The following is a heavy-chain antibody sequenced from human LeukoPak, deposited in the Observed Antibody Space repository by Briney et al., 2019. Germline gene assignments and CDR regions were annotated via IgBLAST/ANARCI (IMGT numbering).Heavy chain of an antibody. CDR1: GGSVSDYY. D-gene: IGHD6-19*01. CDR2: IYYTGST. CDR3: ARAAGYYYYYMDV. Sequence: SETLSLTCTISGGSVSDYYWSWIRQSPGKGLEWIGYIYYTGSTTYNPSLKSRVTISADTSKNQFSLKLSSVTAADTAVYYCARAAGYYYYYMDVWGKGTTVTISS. V-gene: IGHV4-59*02. J-gene: IGHJ6*03.